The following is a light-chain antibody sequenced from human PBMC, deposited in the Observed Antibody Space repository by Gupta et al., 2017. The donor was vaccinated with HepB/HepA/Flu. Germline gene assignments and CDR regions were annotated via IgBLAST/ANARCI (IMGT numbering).Light chain of an antibody. J-gene: IGKJ4*01. CDR1: QSVSNY. CDR2: DTS. Sequence: IILTQSPATLSLSPGERATLSCSASQSVSNYLAWYQQKPGQAPSLLIYDTSNRATGMPARLSGSGCGTDFTLTISSLEPEDCAVYYCQQRSNWPLTFGGGCKVEIK. V-gene: IGKV3-11*01. CDR3: QQRSNWPLT.